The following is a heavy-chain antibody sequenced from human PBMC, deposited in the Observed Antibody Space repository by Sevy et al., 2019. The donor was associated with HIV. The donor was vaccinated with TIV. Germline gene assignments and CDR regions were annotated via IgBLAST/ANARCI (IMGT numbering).Heavy chain of an antibody. CDR3: ARGHGIVVVPAAYYYYYGMDV. CDR1: GGSFSGYY. V-gene: IGHV4-34*01. CDR2: INHSGST. J-gene: IGHJ6*02. Sequence: SEILSLTCAVYGGSFSGYYWSWIRQPPGKGLEWIGEINHSGSTNYNPSLKSRVTISVDTSKNQFSLKLSSVTAADTAVYYCARGHGIVVVPAAYYYYYGMDVWGQGTTVTVSS. D-gene: IGHD2-2*01.